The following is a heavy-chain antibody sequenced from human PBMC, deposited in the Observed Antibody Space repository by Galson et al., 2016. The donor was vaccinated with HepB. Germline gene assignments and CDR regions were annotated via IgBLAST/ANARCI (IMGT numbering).Heavy chain of an antibody. Sequence: LRLSCAASGFTFRDYYMSWIRQAPGKGLEWVSYISSSGNSIYNADSVRGRFTISRDNAMNSLSLQMNSLRVEDTAVYYCARLATGDLGNWYFDLWGRGSLVTVSS. D-gene: IGHD2-15*01. J-gene: IGHJ2*01. CDR1: GFTFRDYY. CDR2: ISSSGNSI. V-gene: IGHV3-11*01. CDR3: ARLATGDLGNWYFDL.